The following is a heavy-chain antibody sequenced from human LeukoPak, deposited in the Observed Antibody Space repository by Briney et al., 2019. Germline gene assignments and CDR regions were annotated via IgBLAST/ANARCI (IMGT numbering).Heavy chain of an antibody. V-gene: IGHV4-34*01. CDR2: INHSGST. J-gene: IGHJ4*02. CDR3: ARRGYCSGGSCYYSD. CDR1: GGSFSGYY. D-gene: IGHD2-15*01. Sequence: PSETLSLTCAVYGGSFSGYYWSWIRQPPGKGLEWIGEINHSGSTNYNPSLKSRVTISVDTSKNQFSLKLSSVTAADTAVYYCARRGYCSGGSCYYSDWGQGTLVTASS.